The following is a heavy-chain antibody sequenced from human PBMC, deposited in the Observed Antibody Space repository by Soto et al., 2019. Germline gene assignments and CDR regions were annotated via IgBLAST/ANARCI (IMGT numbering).Heavy chain of an antibody. CDR3: AKGGRGYWYDSSGSISPLGYYYGMDV. D-gene: IGHD3-22*01. Sequence: PGGSLRLSCAASGFTFSSYAMSWVRQDPGKGLEWVSAISGSGGSTYYADSVKGRFTISRDNSKNTLYLQMNSLRAEDTAVYYCAKGGRGYWYDSSGSISPLGYYYGMDVWGQGTTVTVSS. J-gene: IGHJ6*02. CDR2: ISGSGGST. CDR1: GFTFSSYA. V-gene: IGHV3-23*01.